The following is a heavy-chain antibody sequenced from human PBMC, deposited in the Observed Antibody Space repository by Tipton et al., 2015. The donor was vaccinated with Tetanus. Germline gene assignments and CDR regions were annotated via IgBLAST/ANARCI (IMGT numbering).Heavy chain of an antibody. CDR3: ARVWFGDLFGVGAFDI. V-gene: IGHV4-34*01. CDR2: VNYAGST. D-gene: IGHD3-10*01. Sequence: TLSLICAVHGGSFRDYFWSWLRQSPGKGLEWIGEVNYAGSTNYNPSLKSRVTMSVDVSKKQLSLRLTSVTAADTAVYYCARVWFGDLFGVGAFDIWGQGTMVTVSS. CDR1: GGSFRDYF. J-gene: IGHJ3*02.